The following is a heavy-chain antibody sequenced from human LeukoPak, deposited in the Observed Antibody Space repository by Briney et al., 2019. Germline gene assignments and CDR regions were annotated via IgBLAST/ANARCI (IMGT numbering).Heavy chain of an antibody. D-gene: IGHD4-11*01. CDR2: IYHSGYA. Sequence: SGTLSLTCAVSGYSIKSGYSWTWLRQRPGKGLEWIGNIYHSGYAYYNPSLKSRVTISLDASKNQFSLRLSSVTAADTAVYYCARNSSLTTLKGGWFDPWGQGTLVTVSS. CDR3: ARNSSLTTLKGGWFDP. J-gene: IGHJ5*02. CDR1: GYSIKSGYS. V-gene: IGHV4-38-2*01.